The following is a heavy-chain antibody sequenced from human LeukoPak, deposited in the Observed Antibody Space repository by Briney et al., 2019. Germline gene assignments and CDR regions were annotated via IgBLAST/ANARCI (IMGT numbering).Heavy chain of an antibody. CDR1: GYTFTSYG. V-gene: IGHV1-18*01. D-gene: IGHD6-13*01. CDR3: ARDRYSSSLSSYYYYFYGMDV. CDR2: ISAYNGNT. J-gene: IGHJ6*02. Sequence: ASVKVSCKASGYTFTSYGISWVRQAPGQGLEWMGWISAYNGNTNYAQKLQGRVTMTTDTSTSTAYMELRSLRSYDTAVYYCARDRYSSSLSSYYYYFYGMDVWGQGTTVTVSS.